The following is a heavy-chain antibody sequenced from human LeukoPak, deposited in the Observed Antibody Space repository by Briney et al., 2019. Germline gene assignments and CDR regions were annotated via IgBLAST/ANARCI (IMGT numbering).Heavy chain of an antibody. CDR2: INPYNGNT. D-gene: IGHD3-9*01. CDR1: GYIFINYG. CDR3: ARVNNYDILSSFDS. Sequence: GASVKVSCKASGYIFINYGISWVRQAPGQGLEWMAWINPYNGNTNYAQKLQGRVTMTTDTSTSTAYMELRSLRSDDTAVYYCARVNNYDILSSFDSWGQGTLVTVSS. J-gene: IGHJ4*02. V-gene: IGHV1-18*01.